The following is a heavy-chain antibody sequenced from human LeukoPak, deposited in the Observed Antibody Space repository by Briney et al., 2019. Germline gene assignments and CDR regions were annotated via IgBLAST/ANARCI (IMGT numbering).Heavy chain of an antibody. D-gene: IGHD3-10*01. CDR1: GGSISSYY. J-gene: IGHJ5*02. CDR2: IYYSGST. V-gene: IGHV4-59*01. CDR3: ARAMYYYGSGSSNWFDP. Sequence: SETLSLTCTVSGGSISSYYWSWIRQPPGKGLEWIGYIYYSGSTNYNPSLKSRVTISVDTSKNQFSLKLSSVTAADTAVYYFARAMYYYGSGSSNWFDPWGQGTLVTVSS.